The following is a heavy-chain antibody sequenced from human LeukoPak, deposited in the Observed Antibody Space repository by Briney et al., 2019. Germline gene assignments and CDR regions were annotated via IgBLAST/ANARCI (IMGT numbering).Heavy chain of an antibody. V-gene: IGHV1-24*01. J-gene: IGHJ4*02. D-gene: IGHD3-10*01. CDR3: ATATLINYYGSGSYSY. Sequence: GASVKVSCKVSGYTLTELSMPWVRQAPGKGLERMGGFDPEDGETIYAQKFQGRVTMTEDTSTDTAYMELSSLRSEDTAVYYCATATLINYYGSGSYSYWGQGTLVTVSS. CDR1: GYTLTELS. CDR2: FDPEDGET.